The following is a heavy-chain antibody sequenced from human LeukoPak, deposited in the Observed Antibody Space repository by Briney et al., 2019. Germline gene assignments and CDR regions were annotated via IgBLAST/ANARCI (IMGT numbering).Heavy chain of an antibody. J-gene: IGHJ4*02. CDR3: ARGMGVTTLDK. CDR1: GFTFSTYW. Sequence: GGSLRLSCAASGFTFSTYWMHWVRQVPGKGHVWVSRINSDGSRTTYADSVKGRLTMSRDNAKNTLYLQMNSLRAEDTAVYYCARGMGVTTLDKWGQGTLVTVPS. CDR2: INSDGSRT. D-gene: IGHD4-23*01. V-gene: IGHV3-74*03.